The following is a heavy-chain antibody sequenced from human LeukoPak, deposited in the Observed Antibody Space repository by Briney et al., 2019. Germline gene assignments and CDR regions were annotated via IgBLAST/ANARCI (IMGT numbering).Heavy chain of an antibody. CDR1: GFTFSSYW. V-gene: IGHV3-30-3*01. J-gene: IGHJ4*02. CDR3: ARAGSTGYYKYFDY. D-gene: IGHD3-22*01. Sequence: GGSLRLSCAASGFTFSSYWMNWVRQAPGKGLEWVAVISYDGSNKYYADSVKGRFTISRDNSKNTLYLQMNSLGPEDTAVFYCARAGSTGYYKYFDYWGQGTLVTVSS. CDR2: ISYDGSNK.